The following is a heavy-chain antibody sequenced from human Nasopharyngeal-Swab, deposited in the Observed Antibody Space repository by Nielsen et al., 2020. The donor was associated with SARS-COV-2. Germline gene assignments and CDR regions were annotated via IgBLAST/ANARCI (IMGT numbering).Heavy chain of an antibody. CDR2: IDPSDSYT. CDR3: ARVVSIYSSSWVDY. J-gene: IGHJ4*02. CDR1: GYSFTSYW. V-gene: IGHV5-10-1*01. D-gene: IGHD6-13*01. Sequence: KVSCKGSGYSFTSYWISWVRQMPGKGLEWMGRIDPSDSYTNYSPSFQGHVTISADKSISTAYLQWSSLKASDTAMYYCARVVSIYSSSWVDYWGQGTLVTVSS.